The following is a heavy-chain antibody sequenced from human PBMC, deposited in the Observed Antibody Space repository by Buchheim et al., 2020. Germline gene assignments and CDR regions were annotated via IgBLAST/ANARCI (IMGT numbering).Heavy chain of an antibody. V-gene: IGHV3-73*01. D-gene: IGHD5-24*01. J-gene: IGHJ6*02. Sequence: EEQLVQSGGGLVQPGGSLKLSCAASGFALTDSHVHWVRQASGKGLAWVGRIRIEGNNYATEYAASVKGRFTIPRDDTKTTAYLQMNSLKTEDTAVYYCSRWLKLKGIDLWGQGTT. CDR1: GFALTDSH. CDR2: IRIEGNNYAT. CDR3: SRWLKLKGIDL.